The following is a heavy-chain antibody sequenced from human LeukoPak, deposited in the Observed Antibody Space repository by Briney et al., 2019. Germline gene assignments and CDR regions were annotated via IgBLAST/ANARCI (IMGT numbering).Heavy chain of an antibody. Sequence: PSETLSLTCAVYGWSFSGYYWRWIRQPPGKGLEWIGEINHSGSTNYNPSLKSRVTISVDTSKNQFSLKLSSVTAADTAVYYCASGGLYCSGGGFSLWFDPWGQGTLVTVSS. V-gene: IGHV4-34*01. D-gene: IGHD2-15*01. CDR3: ASGGLYCSGGGFSLWFDP. CDR1: GWSFSGYY. J-gene: IGHJ5*02. CDR2: INHSGST.